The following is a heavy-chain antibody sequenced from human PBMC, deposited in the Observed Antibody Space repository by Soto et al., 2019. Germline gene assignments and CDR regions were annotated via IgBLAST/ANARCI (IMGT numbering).Heavy chain of an antibody. D-gene: IGHD3-16*01. CDR3: ASLRSRGPFDY. V-gene: IGHV4-31*03. Sequence: SETLSLTCTVSGGSLSSGGYYWSWIRQHPGKGLECIGYIYYSGSTYYNPSLKSRLTISVGTSKNQFSLKLSSVTAADTAVYYCASLRSRGPFDYWGQGTLVTVSS. CDR2: IYYSGST. CDR1: GGSLSSGGYY. J-gene: IGHJ4*02.